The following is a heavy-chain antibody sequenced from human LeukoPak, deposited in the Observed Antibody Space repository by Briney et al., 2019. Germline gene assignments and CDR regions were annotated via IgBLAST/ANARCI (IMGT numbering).Heavy chain of an antibody. CDR2: ISSSGSTI. V-gene: IGHV3-48*03. Sequence: GGSLRLSCAASGFTFSSYEMNWVRQAPGKGLEWVAYISSSGSTIYYADSVKGRFTISRDTAKNSLYMQMNRLRAEDTAVYYCASTRVWFGELTDWGEGTLVTVSS. J-gene: IGHJ4*02. CDR1: GFTFSSYE. D-gene: IGHD3-10*01. CDR3: ASTRVWFGELTD.